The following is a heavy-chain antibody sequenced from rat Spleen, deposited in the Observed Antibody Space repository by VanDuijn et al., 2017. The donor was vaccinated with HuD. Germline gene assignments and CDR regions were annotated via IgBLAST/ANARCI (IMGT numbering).Heavy chain of an antibody. CDR3: ASHGARVSRFAY. Sequence: EVQLVESGGGLVQPGRSLKLSCAASGFSFSNYGLHWIRQAPTKGLEWVASISPTGGSTYYRDSVKGRFTISRDNAKSTLCLQMDSLRSEDTATYFCASHGARVSRFAYWGQGTLVTVSS. J-gene: IGHJ3*01. V-gene: IGHV5-19*01. CDR1: GFSFSNYG. D-gene: IGHD1-4*01. CDR2: ISPTGGST.